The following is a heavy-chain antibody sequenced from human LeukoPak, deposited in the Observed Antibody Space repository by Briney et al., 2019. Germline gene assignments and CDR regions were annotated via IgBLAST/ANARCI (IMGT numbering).Heavy chain of an antibody. Sequence: SETLSLTCTVSGGSISSYYWSWIRQPPGKGLEWIGYIYYSGSTNYNPSLKSRVTIPVDTSKNQFSLKLSSVTAADTAVYYCAREVVSGSYDAFDIWGQGTMVTVSS. J-gene: IGHJ3*02. CDR2: IYYSGST. CDR3: AREVVSGSYDAFDI. D-gene: IGHD1-26*01. CDR1: GGSISSYY. V-gene: IGHV4-59*01.